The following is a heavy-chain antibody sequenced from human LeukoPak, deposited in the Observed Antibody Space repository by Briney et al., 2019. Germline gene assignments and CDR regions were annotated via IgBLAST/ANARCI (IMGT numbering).Heavy chain of an antibody. D-gene: IGHD2-8*01. CDR3: ARDMLAVPSNWFDP. J-gene: IGHJ5*02. CDR2: INPSGGST. Sequence: ASVKVSCKASAYTFTNYYIHWVRQAPGQGLEWMGIINPSGGSTSFAQKFQGRVTMTRDTSTSTVYMDLRSLRSEDTAVYFCARDMLAVPSNWFDPWGQGTLVTVSS. CDR1: AYTFTNYY. V-gene: IGHV1-46*01.